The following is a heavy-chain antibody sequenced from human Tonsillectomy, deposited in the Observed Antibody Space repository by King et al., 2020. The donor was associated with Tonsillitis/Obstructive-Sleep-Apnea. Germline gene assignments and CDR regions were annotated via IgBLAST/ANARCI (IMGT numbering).Heavy chain of an antibody. CDR3: ARRTGVWRPAPEH. V-gene: IGHV3-11*05. D-gene: IGHD3-16*01. Sequence: HVQLVESGGGLVKPGGSLRLSCAVSGFKFSDHYMTWIRQSPGKGLEWIAYINTASAFSKYADSVRGRFTTSRDNSKNSVYLQMDSLTTEDTAVYYCARRTGVWRPAPEHWSQGARVTVSS. CDR1: GFKFSDHY. J-gene: IGHJ4*02. CDR2: INTASAFS.